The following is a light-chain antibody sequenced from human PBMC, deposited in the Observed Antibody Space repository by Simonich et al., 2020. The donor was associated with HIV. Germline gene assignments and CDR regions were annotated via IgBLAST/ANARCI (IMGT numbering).Light chain of an antibody. V-gene: IGKV3-11*01. CDR1: QSVSSY. J-gene: IGKJ1*01. CDR2: DAS. Sequence: EIVLTQSPATLSLSPGERATLSCRASQSVSSYLAWYQQKPGQAPRLLIYDASNRATGIPARFSGGGAGTEFTLTISSMQSEDFAVYYCQQYNDWPPWTFGQGTKVEIK. CDR3: QQYNDWPPWT.